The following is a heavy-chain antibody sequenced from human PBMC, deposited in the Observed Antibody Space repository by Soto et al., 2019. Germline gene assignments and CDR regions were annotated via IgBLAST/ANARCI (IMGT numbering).Heavy chain of an antibody. J-gene: IGHJ4*02. CDR3: ATVRYSSGWYDY. V-gene: IGHV1-24*01. CDR1: GYTFTSYG. D-gene: IGHD6-19*01. Sequence: ASVKVSCRASGYTFTSYGISWVRQAPGKGLEWMGGFDPEDGETIYAQKFQGRVTMTEDTSTDTAYMELSSLRSEDTAVYYCATVRYSSGWYDYWGQGTLVTVSS. CDR2: FDPEDGET.